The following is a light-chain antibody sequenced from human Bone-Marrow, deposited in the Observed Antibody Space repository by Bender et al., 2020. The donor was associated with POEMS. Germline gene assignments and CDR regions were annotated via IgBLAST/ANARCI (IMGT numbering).Light chain of an antibody. J-gene: IGLJ3*02. CDR3: QVWDSSSDHWV. CDR2: DDN. CDR1: TIGSYS. V-gene: IGLV3-21*02. Sequence: SYVLTQPPSVSVAPGQTARITCGGDTIGSYSVHWYQQKPGQAPVLVVYDDNDRPSGIPERFSGSNSGNTATLTISRVEAGDEADFYCQVWDSSSDHWVFGGGTKLTVL.